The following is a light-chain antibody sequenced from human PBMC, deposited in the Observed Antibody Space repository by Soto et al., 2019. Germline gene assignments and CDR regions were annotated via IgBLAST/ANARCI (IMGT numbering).Light chain of an antibody. V-gene: IGKV1-12*02. J-gene: IGKJ4*01. CDR2: AAS. CDR1: QGLSSY. Sequence: DIQMTQSPSSVSASVGDRVTITCRASQGLSSYLAWYQQKPGKAPKLLIYAASNLQSGVPSRFSGSGSGTDFTLTISSLQHEDFATYFCLSGHSLLFGGGTKVEIK. CDR3: LSGHSLL.